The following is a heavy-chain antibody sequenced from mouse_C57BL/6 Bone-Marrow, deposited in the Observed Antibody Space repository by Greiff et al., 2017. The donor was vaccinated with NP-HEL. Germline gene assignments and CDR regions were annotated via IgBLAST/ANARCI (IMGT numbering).Heavy chain of an antibody. CDR3: ARSLYDGYSVFAY. CDR2: IRNKANGYTT. V-gene: IGHV7-3*01. Sequence: EVQGVESGGGLVQPGGSLSLSCAASGFTFPDYYMSWVRQPPGKALEWLGFIRNKANGYTTEYSASVKGRFTISRDNSQSILYLQMNALRAEDSATYYCARSLYDGYSVFAYWGQGTLVTVSA. CDR1: GFTFPDYY. J-gene: IGHJ3*01. D-gene: IGHD2-3*01.